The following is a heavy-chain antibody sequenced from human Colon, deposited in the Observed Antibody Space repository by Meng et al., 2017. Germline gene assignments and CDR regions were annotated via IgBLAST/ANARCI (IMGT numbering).Heavy chain of an antibody. CDR2: INHRKTI. CDR3: ARGGNIVMALAKPFDA. J-gene: IGHJ4*02. CDR1: GWSLTDYS. Sequence: QVQFQQWGAGQVKPSETLSLTCAVYGWSLTDYSWSWIRQTPGKGLEWIGEINHRKTINYNPSLKSRVTISVDTSKNQIFLKLTSVTAADTAKYYCARGGNIVMALAKPFDAWGQGTLVTVSS. V-gene: IGHV4-34*01. D-gene: IGHD2-21*01.